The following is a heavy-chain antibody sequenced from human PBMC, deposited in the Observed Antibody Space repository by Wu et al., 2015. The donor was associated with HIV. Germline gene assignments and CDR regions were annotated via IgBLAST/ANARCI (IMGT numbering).Heavy chain of an antibody. CDR3: ARPGKEKNFYVLLLVAPPVGTDAFDF. CDR2: IKPNSGDT. V-gene: IGHV1-2*02. Sequence: QVQLVQSGAEVKKPGASVKVSCKASGYSFTAYSIHWVRQAPGQGPQWLGWIKPNSGDTNYAQKFQGQVTMSNRHVHQMGFHMELKKVAERSDDTAPFYYCARPGKEKNFYVLLLVAPPVGTDAFDFSGAKG. CDR1: GYSFTAYS. J-gene: IGHJ3*01. D-gene: IGHD2-21*02.